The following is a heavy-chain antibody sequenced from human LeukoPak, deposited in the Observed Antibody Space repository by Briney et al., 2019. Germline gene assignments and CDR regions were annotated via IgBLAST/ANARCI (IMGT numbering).Heavy chain of an antibody. J-gene: IGHJ6*03. D-gene: IGHD6-13*01. V-gene: IGHV4-34*01. Sequence: SETLSLTCAAYGGSFSDYYWTWIRQPPGKGLEWIGEINHSRNTNYNPSLKSRVTISVDTSKNQFSLKLSYVTAADTDVYYCARDRVGQQLVGRKYYYYYMDVWGKGTTVTISS. CDR3: ARDRVGQQLVGRKYYYYYMDV. CDR1: GGSFSDYY. CDR2: INHSRNT.